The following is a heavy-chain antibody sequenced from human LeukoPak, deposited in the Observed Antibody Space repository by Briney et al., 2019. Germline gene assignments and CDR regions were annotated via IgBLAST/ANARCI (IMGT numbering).Heavy chain of an antibody. Sequence: PGGSLRLSCVGAGFTFSNYAMTWVRQAPGEGLGWVSGISGSGDRTYYADSVKGRFTISRDNSKNTLYLQMNSLTDDDSAVYYCAKDRIPVAGRQDIWDYWGQGTLVTVSS. D-gene: IGHD6-19*01. V-gene: IGHV3-23*01. J-gene: IGHJ4*02. CDR1: GFTFSNYA. CDR3: AKDRIPVAGRQDIWDY. CDR2: ISGSGDRT.